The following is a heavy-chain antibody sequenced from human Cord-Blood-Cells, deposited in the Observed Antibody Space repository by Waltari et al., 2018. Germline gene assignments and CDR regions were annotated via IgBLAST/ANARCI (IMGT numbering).Heavy chain of an antibody. CDR1: GFSLSTSGMR. CDR2: IDWDDDK. V-gene: IGHV2-70*04. D-gene: IGHD4-17*01. Sequence: QVTLKESGPALVKPTQTLTLTCTFSGFSLSTSGMRVSWIRQPPGKALEWLARIDWDDDKFYSTSLKTRLTISKDTSKNQVVLTMTDMDPVDTATYYCARTRLTVTGWYFDLWGRGTLVTVSS. J-gene: IGHJ2*01. CDR3: ARTRLTVTGWYFDL.